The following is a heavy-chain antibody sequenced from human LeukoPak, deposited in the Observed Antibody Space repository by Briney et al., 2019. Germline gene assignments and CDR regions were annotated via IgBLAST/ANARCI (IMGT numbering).Heavy chain of an antibody. D-gene: IGHD2-15*01. V-gene: IGHV5-51*01. CDR2: IYPADSDI. Sequence: GESLKISCQGSGYSINNYWIAWVRQMPGKGLEWMGIIYPADSDIRYSPSFQGQVTISADKSISTAYLQWNSLKASDTAMYYCARQEYCSGASCYTWFDPWGQGTLVPVSS. CDR1: GYSINNYW. J-gene: IGHJ5*02. CDR3: ARQEYCSGASCYTWFDP.